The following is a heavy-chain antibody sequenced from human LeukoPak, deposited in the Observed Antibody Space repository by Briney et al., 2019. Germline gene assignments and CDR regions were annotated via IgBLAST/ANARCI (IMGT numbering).Heavy chain of an antibody. Sequence: PSQTLSLTCTVSGGSISSGSYYWSWIRQPAGKGLEWIGRIYTSGGTNYSPSLKSRVTMSVDTSKNQFSLKLSSVTAADTAVYYCARDLRATNTNWFDPWGQGTLVTVSS. CDR1: GGSISSGSYY. J-gene: IGHJ5*02. CDR2: IYTSGGT. D-gene: IGHD1-14*01. CDR3: ARDLRATNTNWFDP. V-gene: IGHV4-61*02.